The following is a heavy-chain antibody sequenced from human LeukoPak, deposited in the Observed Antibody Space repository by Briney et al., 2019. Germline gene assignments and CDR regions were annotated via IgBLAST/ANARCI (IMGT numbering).Heavy chain of an antibody. V-gene: IGHV4-31*03. J-gene: IGHJ4*02. CDR1: GGSISSGGYY. Sequence: PSETLSLTCTVSGGSISSGGYYWSWLRQHPGKGLEWIGYIYYSGSTYYNPSLKSRVTISVDTSKNQFSLKLSSVTAADTAVYYCARGRGSYGNFDYWGQGTLVTVSS. D-gene: IGHD5-18*01. CDR2: IYYSGST. CDR3: ARGRGSYGNFDY.